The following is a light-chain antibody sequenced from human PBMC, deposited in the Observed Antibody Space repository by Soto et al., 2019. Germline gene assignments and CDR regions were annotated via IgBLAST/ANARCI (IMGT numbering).Light chain of an antibody. CDR1: QSISDW. Sequence: DIQMTQSPSTLSASVGDRVTITCRASQSISDWLAWYQQKPGKAPKLLIYDASSLQSGVPSRFSGSGSGTEFTLTISGLQPDDFATYYCQHYNTYSTWTFDQGTKVDIK. V-gene: IGKV1-5*01. J-gene: IGKJ1*01. CDR2: DAS. CDR3: QHYNTYSTWT.